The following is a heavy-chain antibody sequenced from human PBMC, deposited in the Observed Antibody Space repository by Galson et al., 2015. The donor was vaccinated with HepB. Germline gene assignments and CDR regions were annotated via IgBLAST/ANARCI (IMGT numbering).Heavy chain of an antibody. CDR2: INTNTGNP. V-gene: IGHV7-4-1*02. Sequence: SVKVSCKASGYTFTSYAMNWVRQAPGQGLEWMGWINTNTGNPTFAQGFTGRFVFSLDTSVSTAYLQISSLKAEDTAVYYCARGNPFAVERFRETPYYYYYMDVWGKGTTVTVSS. J-gene: IGHJ6*03. CDR1: GYTFTSYA. D-gene: IGHD3-10*01. CDR3: ARGNPFAVERFRETPYYYYYMDV.